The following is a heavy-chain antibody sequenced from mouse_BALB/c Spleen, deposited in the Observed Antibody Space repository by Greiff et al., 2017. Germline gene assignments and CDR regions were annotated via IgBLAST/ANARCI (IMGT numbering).Heavy chain of an antibody. CDR2: INSNGGST. CDR1: GFTFSSYG. Sequence: EVQGVESGGGLVQPGGSLKLSCAASGFTFSSYGMSWVRQTPDKRLELVATINSNGGSTYYPDSVKGRFTISRDNAKNTLYLQMSSLKSEDTAMYYCARRPITTVYYFDYWGQGTTLTVSS. D-gene: IGHD1-1*01. CDR3: ARRPITTVYYFDY. V-gene: IGHV5-6-3*01. J-gene: IGHJ2*01.